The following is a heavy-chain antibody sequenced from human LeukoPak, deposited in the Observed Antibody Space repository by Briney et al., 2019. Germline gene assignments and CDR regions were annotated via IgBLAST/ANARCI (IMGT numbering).Heavy chain of an antibody. V-gene: IGHV3-21*06. Sequence: GGSLRLSCAASGFTFRTYNMNWVRQAPGKGLEWVSFISKTSTKIYYGDSVRGRFTISRDNAKNSIHLQMGSLRVEDTAVYYCVRGDGDLFDFWGQGTLVSVSS. D-gene: IGHD4-17*01. CDR3: VRGDGDLFDF. CDR2: ISKTSTKI. J-gene: IGHJ4*02. CDR1: GFTFRTYN.